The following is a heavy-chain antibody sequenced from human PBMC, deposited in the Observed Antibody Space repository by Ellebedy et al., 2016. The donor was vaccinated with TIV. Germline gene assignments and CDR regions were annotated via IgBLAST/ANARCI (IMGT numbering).Heavy chain of an antibody. J-gene: IGHJ4*02. CDR1: GFGFSSYA. V-gene: IGHV3-33*01. D-gene: IGHD3-22*01. CDR2: TWADGHNT. CDR3: ARDKSRTMIALDY. Sequence: PGGSLRLSCAASGFGFSSYAMHWVRQSPVQGLEWVAVTWADGHNTYYADSVKGRFTVSRDTSKNSLYLQMDSLRDEDTAVYYCARDKSRTMIALDYWGQGTLVTVSS.